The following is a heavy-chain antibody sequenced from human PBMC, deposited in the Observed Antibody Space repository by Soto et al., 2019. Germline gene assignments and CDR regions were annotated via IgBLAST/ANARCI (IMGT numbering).Heavy chain of an antibody. CDR3: ARDTYYYDSSGYYSAYYYYYGMDV. J-gene: IGHJ6*02. D-gene: IGHD3-22*01. V-gene: IGHV4-59*01. CDR2: IYYSGST. CDR1: GGSISSYY. Sequence: PSETLSLTSTVSGGSISSYYWSWIRQPPGKGLEWIGYIYYSGSTNYNPSLKSRVTISVDTSKNQFSLKLSSVTAADTAVYYCARDTYYYDSSGYYSAYYYYYGMDVWGQGTTVTVSS.